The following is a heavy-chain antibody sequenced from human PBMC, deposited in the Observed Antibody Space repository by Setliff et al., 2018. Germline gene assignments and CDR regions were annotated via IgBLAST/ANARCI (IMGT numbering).Heavy chain of an antibody. CDR2: IYYSGIT. V-gene: IGHV4-59*11. Sequence: SETLSLTCTVSGGSIISHYWNWIRQTPGKGLEWIGYIYYSGITYYNPSLKSRVTISIDTSKNQFSLKLTSVTAADTAVYYCARSYHLVLTNWFDAWGHGTLVTVSS. CDR3: ARSYHLVLTNWFDA. D-gene: IGHD1-26*01. J-gene: IGHJ5*01. CDR1: GGSIISHY.